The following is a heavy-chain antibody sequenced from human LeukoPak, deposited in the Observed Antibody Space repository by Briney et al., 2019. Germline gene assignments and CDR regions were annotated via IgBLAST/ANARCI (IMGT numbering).Heavy chain of an antibody. CDR2: IYYSGST. D-gene: IGHD1-26*01. CDR1: GGSISSGGYY. V-gene: IGHV4-31*03. Sequence: SGTPSLTCTVSGGSISSGGYYWSWIRQHPGKGLEWIGYIYYSGSTYYNPSLKSRVTISVDTSKNQFSLKLSSVTAADTAVYYCARDQRSYYESWGQGTLVTVSS. CDR3: ARDQRSYYES. J-gene: IGHJ5*02.